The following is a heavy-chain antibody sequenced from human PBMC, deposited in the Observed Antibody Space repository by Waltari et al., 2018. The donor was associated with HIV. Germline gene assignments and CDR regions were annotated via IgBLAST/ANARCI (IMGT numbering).Heavy chain of an antibody. J-gene: IGHJ3*02. CDR1: GGSISSGGYY. Sequence: QVQLQESGPGLVKPSQTLSLTCTVSGGSISSGGYYWSWIRRHPGKGLEWIGYIYYSGSTYYNPSLKSRVTISVDTSKNQFSLKLSSVTAADTAVYYCARDPLYSGSYQTTPPSGAFDIWGQGTMVTVSS. V-gene: IGHV4-31*03. CDR2: IYYSGST. CDR3: ARDPLYSGSYQTTPPSGAFDI. D-gene: IGHD1-26*01.